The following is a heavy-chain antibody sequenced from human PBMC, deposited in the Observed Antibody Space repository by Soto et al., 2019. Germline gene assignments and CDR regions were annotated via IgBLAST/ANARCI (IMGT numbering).Heavy chain of an antibody. D-gene: IGHD2-8*01. CDR2: INSDGSST. Sequence: EVQLVESGGGLVQPGGSLRLSCAASGFTFSSYWMHWVRQAPGKGLVWVSRINSDGSSTSYADSVKGRFTISRDNAKNTLDLQMDSLEAEDTAVYYCASGRDCTDGVCYTRGDCFDPWGQGTLVTVSS. CDR1: GFTFSSYW. J-gene: IGHJ5*02. V-gene: IGHV3-74*01. CDR3: ASGRDCTDGVCYTRGDCFDP.